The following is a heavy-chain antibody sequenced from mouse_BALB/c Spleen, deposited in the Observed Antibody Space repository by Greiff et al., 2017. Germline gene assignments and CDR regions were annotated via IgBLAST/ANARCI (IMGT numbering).Heavy chain of an antibody. J-gene: IGHJ1*01. V-gene: IGHV6-3*01. CDR1: GFTFSSYW. D-gene: IGHD1-1*02. CDR3: TGGGGYFDV. Sequence: EVKLVESGGGLVQPGGSMKLSCVASGFTFSSYWMSWVRQSPEKGLEWVAEIRLKSDNYATHYAESVKGKFTISRDDSKSRLYLQMNSLRAEDTGIYYCTGGGGYFDVWGAGTTVTVSS. CDR2: IRLKSDNYAT.